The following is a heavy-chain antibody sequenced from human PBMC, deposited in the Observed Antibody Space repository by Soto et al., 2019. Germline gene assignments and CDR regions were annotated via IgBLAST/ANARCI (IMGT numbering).Heavy chain of an antibody. D-gene: IGHD2-15*01. CDR1: GYTFTSYG. V-gene: IGHV1-18*01. J-gene: IGHJ5*02. Sequence: GASVKVSCKASGYTFTSYGISWVRQAPGQGLEWMGWISAYNGNTNYAQKLQGRVTMTTDTSTSTAYMELRSLRSDDTAVYYCAKYGIAVLYCSGGSCRNWFDPWGQGTLVTVSS. CDR2: ISAYNGNT. CDR3: AKYGIAVLYCSGGSCRNWFDP.